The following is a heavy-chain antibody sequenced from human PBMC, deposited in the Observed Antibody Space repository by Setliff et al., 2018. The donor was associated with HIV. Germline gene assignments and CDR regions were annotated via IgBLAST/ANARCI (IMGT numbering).Heavy chain of an antibody. CDR1: GYSISSGYY. V-gene: IGHV4-38-2*01. CDR2: IYHSGST. J-gene: IGHJ4*02. Sequence: SETLSLTCAVSGYSISSGYYWGWIRQPPGKGLEWIGSIYHSGSTYYNPSLKSRVTISVDTSKNQLSLKLSSVTAADTAVYYCARHGWSWSYYYPFEYWGQGTLVTVSS. CDR3: ARHGWSWSYYYPFEY. D-gene: IGHD1-26*01.